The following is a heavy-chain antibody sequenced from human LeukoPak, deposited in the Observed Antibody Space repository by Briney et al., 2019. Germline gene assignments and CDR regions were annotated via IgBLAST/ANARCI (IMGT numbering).Heavy chain of an antibody. V-gene: IGHV3-21*01. CDR2: ISSSSSYI. Sequence: GGSLRLSCAASGFTFSSYSMNWVRQAPGKGLEWVSSISSSSSYIYYADSVKGRFTISRDNAKNSLYLQMNSLRAEDTAVYYCARDSIVVVPAAIRVNAFDIWGQGTMVTVSS. CDR1: GFTFSSYS. CDR3: ARDSIVVVPAAIRVNAFDI. D-gene: IGHD2-2*02. J-gene: IGHJ3*02.